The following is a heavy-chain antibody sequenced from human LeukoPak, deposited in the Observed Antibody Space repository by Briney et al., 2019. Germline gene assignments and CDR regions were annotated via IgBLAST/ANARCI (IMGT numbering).Heavy chain of an antibody. CDR3: ARLRWPRGGRSSFDY. D-gene: IGHD3-10*01. CDR1: GYRFTSYW. CDR2: IYPGDSDT. Sequence: GESLKISCVGSGYRFTSYWIGWVRQMPGKGLEYMGIIYPGDSDTRYSPSFQGQVTISADKSISTAYLQWSSLQASDTAMYYCARLRWPRGGRSSFDYWGQGALVTVSS. J-gene: IGHJ4*02. V-gene: IGHV5-51*01.